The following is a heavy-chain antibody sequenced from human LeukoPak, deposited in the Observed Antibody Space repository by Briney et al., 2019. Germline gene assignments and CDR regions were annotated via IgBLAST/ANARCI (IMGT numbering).Heavy chain of an antibody. CDR2: ISYDGSNK. Sequence: GGSLRLSCAASGFTFRTYSMTWVRQAPDKGLEWVAVISYDGSNKYYADSVKGRFTISRDNSKNTLYLQMNSLRAEDTAVYYCARESYYYDSSGYLVYWGQGTLVTVSS. CDR1: GFTFRTYS. D-gene: IGHD3-22*01. CDR3: ARESYYYDSSGYLVY. J-gene: IGHJ4*02. V-gene: IGHV3-30-3*01.